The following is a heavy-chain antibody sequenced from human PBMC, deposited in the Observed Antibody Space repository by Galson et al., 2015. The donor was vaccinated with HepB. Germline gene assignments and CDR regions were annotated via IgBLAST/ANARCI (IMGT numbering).Heavy chain of an antibody. CDR3: AKAHSRGIHV. CDR2: IRPSSDDT. V-gene: IGHV3-23*01. J-gene: IGHJ6*01. CDR1: GLMFTGHE. Sequence: SLRLSCAASGLMFTGHEMNWVRQAPGKGLQWVSTIRPSSDDTFYADSVRGRFTISIDNSNNILYLQLNTLRVDDTAVYYCAKAHSRGIHVWGQGSTVIVAS.